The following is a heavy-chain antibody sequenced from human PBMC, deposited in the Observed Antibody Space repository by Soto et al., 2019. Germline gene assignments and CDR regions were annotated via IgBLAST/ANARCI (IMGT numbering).Heavy chain of an antibody. Sequence: PPETLSLTCTVSGGSISSYYWSWIRQPPGKGLEWIGYIYYSGSTNYNPSLKSRVTISVDTSKNQFSLKLSSVTAADTAVYYCARAGYSSSWYSTRLLFAMDVWGQGTTVTVSS. V-gene: IGHV4-59*01. CDR2: IYYSGST. CDR3: ARAGYSSSWYSTRLLFAMDV. D-gene: IGHD6-13*01. J-gene: IGHJ6*02. CDR1: GGSISSYY.